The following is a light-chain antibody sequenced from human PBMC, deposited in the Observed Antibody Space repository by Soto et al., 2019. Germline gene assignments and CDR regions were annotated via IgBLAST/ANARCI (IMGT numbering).Light chain of an antibody. V-gene: IGKV1-33*01. J-gene: IGKJ5*01. CDR2: DAS. CDR1: QTISSW. Sequence: DIQRTQSPSSLSGSVGDRVTITCRASQTISSWLAWYQQKPGKAPKLLIYDASNLETGVPSRFSGSGSGTDFTFTISSLQPEDIATYYCQQYDNLPITFGQGTRLEIK. CDR3: QQYDNLPIT.